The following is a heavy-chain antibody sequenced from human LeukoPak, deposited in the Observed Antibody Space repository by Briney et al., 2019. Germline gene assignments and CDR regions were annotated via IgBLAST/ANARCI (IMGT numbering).Heavy chain of an antibody. CDR2: IYPGDSDT. CDR1: GYSFTTYW. Sequence: GESLKISCKGSGYSFTTYWTGWLRQMPGKGLGWRGIIYPGDSDTRYSPSFQGQVTISADKSISTAYLQWSSLKASDTAMYYCARHRNGYYDSSGFDPWGQGTLVTVSS. J-gene: IGHJ5*02. V-gene: IGHV5-51*01. CDR3: ARHRNGYYDSSGFDP. D-gene: IGHD3-22*01.